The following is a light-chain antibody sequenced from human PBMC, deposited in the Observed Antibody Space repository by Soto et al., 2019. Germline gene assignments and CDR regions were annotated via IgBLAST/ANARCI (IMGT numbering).Light chain of an antibody. V-gene: IGKV1-5*01. CDR1: QSIKTW. Sequence: IKITQSPSALSASVGDRVTITCRARQSIKTWLAWYQRTPGRAPNLLIYDASSLQSGVPSRFRGSGSGTECTLTISRLQPDDSETYYCQQYESYSWTFGQGTKVDIK. CDR2: DAS. CDR3: QQYESYSWT. J-gene: IGKJ1*01.